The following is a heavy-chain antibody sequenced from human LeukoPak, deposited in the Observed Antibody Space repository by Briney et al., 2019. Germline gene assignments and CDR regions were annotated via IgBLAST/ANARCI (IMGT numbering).Heavy chain of an antibody. Sequence: SETLSLTCTISGGSISSSSYYWGWIRQPPGKGLEWIGSIYYSGSTYYNPSLKSRVTISVDTPKNQFSLKLSSVTAADTAVYYCAGEYGSGSYPDYWGQGTLVTVSS. D-gene: IGHD3-10*01. CDR1: GGSISSSSYY. CDR3: AGEYGSGSYPDY. J-gene: IGHJ4*02. V-gene: IGHV4-39*01. CDR2: IYYSGST.